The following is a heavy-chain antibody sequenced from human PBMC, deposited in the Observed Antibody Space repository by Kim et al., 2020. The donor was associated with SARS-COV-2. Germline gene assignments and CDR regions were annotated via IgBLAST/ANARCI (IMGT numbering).Heavy chain of an antibody. J-gene: IGHJ4*02. Sequence: NYEQNLQGRVTPTTDTSTSTAFLELRCLRSDDTAVYFCARDRGYGDDTFDYWGQGTLVTVSS. D-gene: IGHD4-17*01. V-gene: IGHV1-18*01. CDR3: ARDRGYGDDTFDY.